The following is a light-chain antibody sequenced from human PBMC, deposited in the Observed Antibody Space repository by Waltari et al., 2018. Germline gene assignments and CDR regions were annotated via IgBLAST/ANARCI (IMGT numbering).Light chain of an antibody. Sequence: QTVVTQEPSLSVSPGVTVTPTCALSSGSLSTTSSATWYQQTPGQAPRTLVYKANARSSGVPDRFSGSILGNTAALTITGAQADDESDYYCALYMGSGIWVFGGGTRLTVL. CDR1: SGSLSTTSS. CDR3: ALYMGSGIWV. J-gene: IGLJ3*02. CDR2: KAN. V-gene: IGLV8-61*01.